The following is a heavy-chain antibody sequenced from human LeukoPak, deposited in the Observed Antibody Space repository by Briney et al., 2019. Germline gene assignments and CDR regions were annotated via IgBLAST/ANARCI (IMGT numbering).Heavy chain of an antibody. D-gene: IGHD3-10*01. Sequence: SETLSLTCTVSGGSISSYYWSWIRQPPGEGLEWIGYIYYSGSTNYNPSLKSRVTISVDTSKNQFSLKLTSVTAADTAVYYCARVNSGSHWYFDLWGRGTLVTVSS. CDR3: ARVNSGSHWYFDL. V-gene: IGHV4-59*01. J-gene: IGHJ2*01. CDR2: IYYSGST. CDR1: GGSISSYY.